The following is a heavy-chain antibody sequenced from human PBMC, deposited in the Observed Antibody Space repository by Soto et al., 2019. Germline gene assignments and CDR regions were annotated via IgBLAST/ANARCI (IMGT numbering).Heavy chain of an antibody. D-gene: IGHD3-3*02. CDR2: INSDGSST. J-gene: IGHJ4*02. CDR1: GFTFSSYW. Sequence: GGSLRLSCAASGFTFSSYWMHWVRQAPGKGLVWVSRINSDGSSTSYADSVKGRFTISRDNSKNTVYLQMNSVRAEDTAVYYSAEQRACIRGFDSWGQGTLVTVSS. V-gene: IGHV3-74*01. CDR3: AEQRACIRGFDS.